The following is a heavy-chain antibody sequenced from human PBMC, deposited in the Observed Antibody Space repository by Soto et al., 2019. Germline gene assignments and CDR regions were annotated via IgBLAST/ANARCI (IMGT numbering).Heavy chain of an antibody. V-gene: IGHV4-31*03. D-gene: IGHD6-6*01. J-gene: IGHJ4*02. CDR3: ARDLSSSSAFDY. Sequence: SETLSLTCTVSGGSISSGGYYWSWIRQHPGKGLEWIGYIYYSGSTYYNPSLKSRVTISVDTSKNQFSLKLSSVTAADTAVYYCARDLSSSSAFDYWGQGTLVTVSS. CDR2: IYYSGST. CDR1: GGSISSGGYY.